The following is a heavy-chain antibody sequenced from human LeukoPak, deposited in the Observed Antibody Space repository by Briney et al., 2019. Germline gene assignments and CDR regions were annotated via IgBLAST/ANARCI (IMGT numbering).Heavy chain of an antibody. Sequence: GASVKVSCKASGGTFSSYAISWVRQAPGQGLEWMGGIIPIFGTANYAQKFQGRVTITADESTSTAYMELSSLRSEDTAVYYCATSDVHCSSTSCYRIGKFDYWGQGTLVTVSS. CDR2: IIPIFGTA. V-gene: IGHV1-69*13. CDR1: GGTFSSYA. CDR3: ATSDVHCSSTSCYRIGKFDY. J-gene: IGHJ4*02. D-gene: IGHD2-2*02.